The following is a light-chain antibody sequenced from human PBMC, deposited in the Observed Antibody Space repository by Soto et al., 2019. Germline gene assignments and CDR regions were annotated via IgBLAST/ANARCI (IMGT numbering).Light chain of an antibody. CDR3: QRYNSLYT. J-gene: IGKJ2*01. CDR2: KAS. Sequence: IQMTQSPSTLSASVGDRVTITCRASHSISSWLAWYQQKPGKAPKLLIYKASSLESGVPSRFSGSGSGTEFTLTISSLQPDDFATYYCQRYNSLYTFGQGTKLEMK. CDR1: HSISSW. V-gene: IGKV1-5*03.